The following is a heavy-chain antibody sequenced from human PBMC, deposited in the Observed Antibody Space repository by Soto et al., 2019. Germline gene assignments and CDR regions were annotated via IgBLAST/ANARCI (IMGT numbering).Heavy chain of an antibody. CDR2: VKDGGST. V-gene: IGHV4-34*01. D-gene: IGHD5-12*01. J-gene: IGHJ4*02. CDR3: ASDQEGIVATH. CDR1: GGSLTGYY. Sequence: QVQLQQWGAGLLKPSETLSLTCTVNGGSLTGYYWSWIRQPPGKGLEWIGEVKDGGSTNYSPSLRGRVSISADTSKNHFSLRLNSVTAADTAVYFCASDQEGIVATHWDQGALVTVSS.